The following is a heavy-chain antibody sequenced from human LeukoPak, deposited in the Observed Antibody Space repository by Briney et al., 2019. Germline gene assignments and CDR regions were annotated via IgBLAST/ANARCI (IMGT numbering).Heavy chain of an antibody. CDR3: ATTPQRGYSYGWGTDAFDI. D-gene: IGHD5-18*01. Sequence: SETLSLTCTVSGGSISSGSYYWRWIRQPAGKGLEWIGRIYTSGSTNYNPSLKSRVTISVDTSKNQFSLKLSSVTAADTAVYYCATTPQRGYSYGWGTDAFDIWGQGTMVTVSS. CDR2: IYTSGST. CDR1: GGSISSGSYY. J-gene: IGHJ3*02. V-gene: IGHV4-61*02.